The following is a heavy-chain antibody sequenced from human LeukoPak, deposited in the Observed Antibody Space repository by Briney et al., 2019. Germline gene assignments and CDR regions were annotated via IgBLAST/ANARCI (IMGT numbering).Heavy chain of an antibody. Sequence: GGSLRLSCAASGFTFSDYWMSWVRQAPGKGREWVANIKQDGSAQYYVESVKGRFTIARDNAKNSLYLQMNSLRAEDTALYYCARDRGYDGFDIWGQGTTVTVSS. CDR1: GFTFSDYW. CDR3: ARDRGYDGFDI. J-gene: IGHJ3*02. D-gene: IGHD3-22*01. CDR2: IKQDGSAQ. V-gene: IGHV3-7*01.